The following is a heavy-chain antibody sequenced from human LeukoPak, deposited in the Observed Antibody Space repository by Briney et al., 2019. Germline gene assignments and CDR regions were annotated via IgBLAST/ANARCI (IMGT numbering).Heavy chain of an antibody. CDR1: GYTFTSYG. CDR3: VRDQGIAVAGTPFDY. J-gene: IGHJ4*02. Sequence: ASVKVSCKASGYTFTSYGISWVRQAPGQGLEWMGWISAYNGNTNYAQKLQGRVTMTTDTSTSTAYMELRSLRSDDTAVYYCVRDQGIAVAGTPFDYWGQGTLVTVSS. V-gene: IGHV1-18*01. D-gene: IGHD6-19*01. CDR2: ISAYNGNT.